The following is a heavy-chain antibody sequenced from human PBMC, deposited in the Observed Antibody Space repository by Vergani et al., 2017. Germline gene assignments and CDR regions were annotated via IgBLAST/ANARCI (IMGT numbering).Heavy chain of an antibody. Sequence: EVRLVESGGGLVKPGGSLRLSCQVSGFDFSQAWMNWVRQSPGKGLEYIGLSKPKTEGGTTHYNAAMKGRVTISRDDSKSVLFLEMTNLAPEDPAVYFCTKGSVYYHDSAGHGYDPYTGFDLWGQGTLVTVSS. CDR1: GFDFSQAW. CDR3: TKGSVYYHDSAGHGYDPYTGFDL. V-gene: IGHV3-15*05. D-gene: IGHD5-12*01. J-gene: IGHJ3*01. CDR2: SKPKTEGGTT.